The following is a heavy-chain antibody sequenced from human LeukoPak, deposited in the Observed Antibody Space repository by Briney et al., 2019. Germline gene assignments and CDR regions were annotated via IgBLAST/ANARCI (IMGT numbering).Heavy chain of an antibody. CDR1: GDSVSSTSAA. Sequence: SQTLSLTCAISGDSVSSTSAAWNWIRLSASRGLEWLGRTYYRSNWYNDYAVSVKSRITINPDTSKNQFSLELNSVTPEDSAVYYCAREDFWRDDAFDIWGQGTVVTVSS. V-gene: IGHV6-1*01. CDR3: AREDFWRDDAFDI. CDR2: TYYRSNWYN. J-gene: IGHJ3*02.